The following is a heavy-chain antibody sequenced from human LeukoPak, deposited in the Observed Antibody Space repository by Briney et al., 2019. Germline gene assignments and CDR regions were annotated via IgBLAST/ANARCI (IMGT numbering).Heavy chain of an antibody. J-gene: IGHJ4*02. CDR3: ARGDYGSGSYSYYFDY. CDR1: GGSFSGYY. D-gene: IGHD3-10*01. Sequence: SETLSLTCAVYGGSFSGYYWSWIRQPPGKELEWIGEINHSGSTNYNPSLKSRVTISVDTSKNQFSLKLSSVTAADTAVYYCARGDYGSGSYSYYFDYWGQGTLDTVSS. V-gene: IGHV4-34*01. CDR2: INHSGST.